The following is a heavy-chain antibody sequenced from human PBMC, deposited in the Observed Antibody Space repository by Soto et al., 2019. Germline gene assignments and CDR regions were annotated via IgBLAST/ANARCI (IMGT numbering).Heavy chain of an antibody. CDR3: AREVAAYCGGDCYQNWFDP. Sequence: SETLSLTCTVSGGSISSYYWSWIRQPPGKGLEWIGYIYYSGSTNYNPSLKSRVTISVDTSKNQFSLKLSSVTAADTAVYYCAREVAAYCGGDCYQNWFDPWGQGTLVTVSS. J-gene: IGHJ5*02. V-gene: IGHV4-59*01. CDR1: GGSISSYY. CDR2: IYYSGST. D-gene: IGHD2-21*02.